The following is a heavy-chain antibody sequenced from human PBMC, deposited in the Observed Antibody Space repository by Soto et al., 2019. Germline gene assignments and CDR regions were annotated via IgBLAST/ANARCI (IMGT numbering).Heavy chain of an antibody. CDR3: ARDRAKWKDYYYYGMDV. D-gene: IGHD1-20*01. CDR2: IYYGGST. CDR1: GGSISSGDDF. V-gene: IGHV4-30-4*01. Sequence: QVQLQESCPGLVKPSQTLSLTCTVSGGSISSGDDFWTWIRQPPGKGLEWIGYIYYGGSTYYNPSLKSRLTMSVDTSKNQFSLKLSSVTAADTAVYYCARDRAKWKDYYYYGMDVWGQGTTVTVSS. J-gene: IGHJ6*02.